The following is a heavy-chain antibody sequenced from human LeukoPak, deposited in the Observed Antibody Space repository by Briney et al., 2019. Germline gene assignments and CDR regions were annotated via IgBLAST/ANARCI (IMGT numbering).Heavy chain of an antibody. Sequence: SETLSLTCTVSGGSISSYYWSWIRQPAGKGLEWIGRIYTSGSTDYNPSLKSRVTMSVDTSKNQFSLKLSSVTAADTAVYYCARDYVVISRNWFDPWGQGTLVTVSS. CDR2: IYTSGST. V-gene: IGHV4-4*07. D-gene: IGHD3-22*01. CDR3: ARDYVVISRNWFDP. J-gene: IGHJ5*02. CDR1: GGSISSYY.